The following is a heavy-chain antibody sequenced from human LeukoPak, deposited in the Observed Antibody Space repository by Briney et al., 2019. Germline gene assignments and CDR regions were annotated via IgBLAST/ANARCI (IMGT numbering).Heavy chain of an antibody. CDR3: ARARDGYNYDY. CDR2: IIPIFGIA. J-gene: IGHJ4*02. D-gene: IGHD5-24*01. V-gene: IGHV1-69*04. CDR1: GGTFSSYA. Sequence: ASVKVSCKASGGTFSSYAISWVRQAPGQGLEWMGRIIPIFGIANYAQKFQGRVTITADKSTSTAYMELSSLRSEDTAVYYCARARDGYNYDYWGQGTLVTVSS.